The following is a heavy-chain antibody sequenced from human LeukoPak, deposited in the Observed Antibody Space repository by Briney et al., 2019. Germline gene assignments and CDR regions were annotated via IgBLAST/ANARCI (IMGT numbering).Heavy chain of an antibody. D-gene: IGHD2-15*01. CDR3: ARQEYCSGGSCYTWFDP. J-gene: IGHJ5*02. CDR1: GYSINNYW. Sequence: GEAPKIHCKGFGYSINNYWIVWVRQMPGTGVEWMGIIYPADSDIRYSPSFQGQVTISADKSISTAYLQWSSLKASDTAMYYCARQEYCSGGSCYTWFDPWGQGTLVTVSS. CDR2: IYPADSDI. V-gene: IGHV5-51*01.